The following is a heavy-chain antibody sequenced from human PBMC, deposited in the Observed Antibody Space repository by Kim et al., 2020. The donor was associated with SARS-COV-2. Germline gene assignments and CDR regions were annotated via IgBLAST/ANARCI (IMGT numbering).Heavy chain of an antibody. J-gene: IGHJ4*02. D-gene: IGHD1-1*01. Sequence: SETLSLTCTVSGHSISSTYHWGWIRQSPGTGHEWIGSISHSGTTYHNPSLNRRLTISLDTSRNQFSLKLNSVTAADTAVYYCTRIPPSGTTSDYWGQGVLVTVSS. V-gene: IGHV4-38-2*02. CDR2: ISHSGTT. CDR3: TRIPPSGTTSDY. CDR1: GHSISSTYH.